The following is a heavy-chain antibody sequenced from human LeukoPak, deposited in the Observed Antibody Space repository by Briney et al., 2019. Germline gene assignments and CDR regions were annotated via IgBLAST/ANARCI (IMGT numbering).Heavy chain of an antibody. V-gene: IGHV4-30-4*01. D-gene: IGHD3-10*01. CDR3: ARGGFYGSGSYDHWYFDL. CDR2: IYYSGST. J-gene: IGHJ2*01. CDR1: GGSISSGNYY. Sequence: SQTLSLTCTVSGGSISSGNYYWSWIRQPPGKGLEWIGYIYYSGSTYYNPSLKSRVTISVDTYKKQFSLKLSSVTAADTAVYYCARGGFYGSGSYDHWYFDLWGRGTLVTVSS.